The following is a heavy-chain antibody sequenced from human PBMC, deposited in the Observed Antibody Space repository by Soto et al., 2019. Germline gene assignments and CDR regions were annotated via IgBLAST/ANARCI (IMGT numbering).Heavy chain of an antibody. CDR2: IYYSGST. V-gene: IGHV4-31*03. CDR1: GGSISSGVYY. J-gene: IGHJ5*02. CDR3: ARVRYCSGGSCYPRFDP. D-gene: IGHD2-15*01. Sequence: QVQLQESGPGLVKPSQTLSLTCTVSGGSISSGVYYWSWIRQHPGKGLEWIGYIYYSGSTYYNPSPKSRVTITVDTSTKQFSLKLRSVTAADTAVYYCARVRYCSGGSCYPRFDPWGQGTLVTVSS.